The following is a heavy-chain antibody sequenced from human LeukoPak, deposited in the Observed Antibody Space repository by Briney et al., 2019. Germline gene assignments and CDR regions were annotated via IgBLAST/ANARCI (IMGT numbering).Heavy chain of an antibody. D-gene: IGHD5-24*01. J-gene: IGHJ4*02. CDR2: INVGNGNT. Sequence: ASVKVSCKASGHTFTNNAIHWVRQAPGQRLEWMGWINVGNGNTKYSQKFQDRVTITRDTSASTAYMELSSLTSEDTAVYYCARRDGRHFDYWGQGTLVTVSS. V-gene: IGHV1-3*01. CDR3: ARRDGRHFDY. CDR1: GHTFTNNA.